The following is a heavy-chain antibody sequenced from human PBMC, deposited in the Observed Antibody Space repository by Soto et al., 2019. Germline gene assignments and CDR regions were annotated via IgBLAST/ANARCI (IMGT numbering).Heavy chain of an antibody. CDR1: GNTLASHG. CDR3: ARVDPRVVGGVRDY. D-gene: IGHD2-21*01. CDR2: ISGFNGQT. V-gene: IGHV1-18*01. Sequence: QVQLVQSGPEVKKPGASVKVSCKASGNTLASHGLSWVRQAPGQRLEWMGWISGFNGQTNYALKYQGRVTLTTDTSTSTAYMELRSLRSDDTAVYFCARVDPRVVGGVRDYWGLGTLGIVYS. J-gene: IGHJ4*02.